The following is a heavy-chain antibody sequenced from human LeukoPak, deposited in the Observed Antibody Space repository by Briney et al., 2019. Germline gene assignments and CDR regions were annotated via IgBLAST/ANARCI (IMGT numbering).Heavy chain of an antibody. V-gene: IGHV3-48*01. D-gene: IGHD1-26*01. CDR2: ISGSSGII. CDR3: AKSLYSGSY. Sequence: GGSLRLSCAASGFTFNTYTMNWVRQAPGKGLEWVSYISGSSGIIDYADSVRGRFTISRDNAKNSLYLQMNSLRAEDTAVYYCAKSLYSGSYWGQGTLVTVSS. CDR1: GFTFNTYT. J-gene: IGHJ4*02.